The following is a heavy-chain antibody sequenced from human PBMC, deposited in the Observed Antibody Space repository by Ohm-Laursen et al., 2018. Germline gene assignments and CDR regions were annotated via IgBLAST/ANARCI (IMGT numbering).Heavy chain of an antibody. J-gene: IGHJ4*02. Sequence: SLRLSCTASGFTFSTYSMNWVRQAPGKGLEWVSSISSSSSYIYYADSVKGRFTISRDNAKNSLFLQMNSLRAEDTAVYYCAALSYYYGLVYWGQGTLVTVSS. CDR2: ISSSSSYI. CDR3: AALSYYYGLVY. V-gene: IGHV3-21*01. CDR1: GFTFSTYS. D-gene: IGHD3-22*01.